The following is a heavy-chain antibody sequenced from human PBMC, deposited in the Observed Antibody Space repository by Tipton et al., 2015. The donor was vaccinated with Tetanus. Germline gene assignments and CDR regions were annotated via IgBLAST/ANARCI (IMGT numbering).Heavy chain of an antibody. V-gene: IGHV4-4*08. CDR2: IFSTGRT. Sequence: TLSLTCNVSGDSMTDFYWSWIRQAPGKGLEWIAYIFSTGRTQYNPSLKSRVTISLDKSKNQFSLKLRSVTAADTAVYYCARSADNWFDPWGQGTLVTVSS. CDR1: GDSMTDFY. CDR3: ARSADNWFDP. J-gene: IGHJ5*02.